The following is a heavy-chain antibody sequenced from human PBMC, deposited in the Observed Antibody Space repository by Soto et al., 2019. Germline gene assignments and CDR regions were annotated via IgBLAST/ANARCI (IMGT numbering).Heavy chain of an antibody. CDR3: ARSSFYDFWSGYHPAAGAFDI. V-gene: IGHV3-11*01. J-gene: IGHJ3*02. CDR2: ISSSGSTI. D-gene: IGHD3-3*01. CDR1: GFTFSDYY. Sequence: VQLVESGGGLVKPGGSLRLSCAASGFTFSDYYMSWIRQAPGKGLEWVSYISSSGSTIYYADSVKGRFTISRDNAKNSLYLQMNSLRAEDTAVYYCARSSFYDFWSGYHPAAGAFDIWGQGTMVTVSS.